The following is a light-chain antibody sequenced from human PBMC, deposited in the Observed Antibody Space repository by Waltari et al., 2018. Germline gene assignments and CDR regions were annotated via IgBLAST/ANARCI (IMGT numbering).Light chain of an antibody. CDR1: QSASTN. Sequence: ERVMTQSPATLSVSPGETATLSCRASQSASTNLAWYQQKAGQAPRLLIYDASIRATGVPARCRGRGAGQEFTLTITGLQSEDFAVYYCQQYNNWLYPFGQGTKLEIK. CDR3: QQYNNWLYP. CDR2: DAS. J-gene: IGKJ2*01. V-gene: IGKV3-15*01.